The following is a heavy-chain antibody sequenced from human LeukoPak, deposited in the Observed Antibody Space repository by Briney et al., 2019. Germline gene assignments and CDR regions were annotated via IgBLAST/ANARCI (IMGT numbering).Heavy chain of an antibody. CDR2: IGASGGST. CDR1: GFTFSSYA. D-gene: IGHD4-17*01. Sequence: GGSLRLSCATSGFTFSSYAMSWVRQAPGKGLEWVSGIGASGGSTYYADSVKGRFTISRDNSKNTLYLQMNSLRAEDTAAYYCARAGYGDPHLDFWGQGTLVTVTS. J-gene: IGHJ4*02. CDR3: ARAGYGDPHLDF. V-gene: IGHV3-23*01.